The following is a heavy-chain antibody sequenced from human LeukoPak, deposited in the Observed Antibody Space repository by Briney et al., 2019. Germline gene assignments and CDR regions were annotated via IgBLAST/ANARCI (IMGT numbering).Heavy chain of an antibody. Sequence: SETLSLTCTVSGGSISSGSYYWSWIRQPAGKGLEWIGRIYTSGSTNYNPSLKSRVTISVDTSKNQFSLKLSSVTAADTAVYYCASNGWFGRDYWGQGTLVTVSS. CDR2: IYTSGST. CDR3: ASNGWFGRDY. D-gene: IGHD3-10*01. J-gene: IGHJ4*02. CDR1: GGSISSGSYY. V-gene: IGHV4-61*02.